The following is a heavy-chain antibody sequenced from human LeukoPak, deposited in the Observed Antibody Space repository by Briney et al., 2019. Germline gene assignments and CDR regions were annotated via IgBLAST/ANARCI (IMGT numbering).Heavy chain of an antibody. J-gene: IGHJ4*02. D-gene: IGHD3-3*01. V-gene: IGHV4-59*08. CDR1: GGSIXSYY. CDR2: IYYSGST. Sequence: TLSLTCTXXGGSIXSYYWSWIRQPPGKGLEWIGYIYYSGSTNYNPSLKSRVTISVDTSKNQFSLKLSSVTAADTAVYYCARHGGGDYDFWSGYYRPFDYWGQGTLVTVSS. CDR3: ARHGGGDYDFWSGYYRPFDY.